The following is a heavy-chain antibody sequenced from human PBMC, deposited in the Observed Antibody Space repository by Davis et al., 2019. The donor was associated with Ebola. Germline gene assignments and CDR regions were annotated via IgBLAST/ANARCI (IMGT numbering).Heavy chain of an antibody. Sequence: GESLKISCAASGFTFSSYEMNWVRQAPGKGLEWVSYISSSSSTIYYADSVKGRFTISRDNAKNSLYLQMNSLRDEDTAVYYCARAHEVQGDLFAFDIWGQGTMVTVSS. V-gene: IGHV3-48*02. CDR3: ARAHEVQGDLFAFDI. D-gene: IGHD3-10*01. CDR2: ISSSSSTI. CDR1: GFTFSSYE. J-gene: IGHJ3*02.